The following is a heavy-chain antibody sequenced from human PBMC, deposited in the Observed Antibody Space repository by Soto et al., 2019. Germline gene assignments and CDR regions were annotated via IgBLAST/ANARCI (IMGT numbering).Heavy chain of an antibody. CDR3: ARASIHGSSWYFWFDP. J-gene: IGHJ5*01. D-gene: IGHD6-13*01. Sequence: QVQLVQSGAEVRKPGSSVMVSCKASGGTFSRYAINWVRQAPGQGLEWMGGIIPMFGTTNYAQKFKGRVTITADESTSTVYMELNTLRSEDAAVYYCARASIHGSSWYFWFDPWGQGTLVTVSS. CDR2: IIPMFGTT. CDR1: GGTFSRYA. V-gene: IGHV1-69*01.